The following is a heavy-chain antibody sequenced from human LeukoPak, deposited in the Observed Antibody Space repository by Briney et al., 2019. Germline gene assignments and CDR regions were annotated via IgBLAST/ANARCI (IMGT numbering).Heavy chain of an antibody. CDR2: IYPGDSDT. Sequence: GESLKISCKGSGYSFTSYWIGWVRQMPGKGLEWMGIIYPGDSDTRYSPSFQGQVTISADKSISTAYLQWSSLKASDTAMYYCARHDSSGCYSELPFDIWGQGTMVTVSS. D-gene: IGHD3-22*01. J-gene: IGHJ3*02. V-gene: IGHV5-51*01. CDR1: GYSFTSYW. CDR3: ARHDSSGCYSELPFDI.